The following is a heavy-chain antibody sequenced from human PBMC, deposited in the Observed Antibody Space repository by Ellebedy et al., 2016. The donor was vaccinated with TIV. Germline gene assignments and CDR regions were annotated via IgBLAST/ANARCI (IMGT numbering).Heavy chain of an antibody. CDR3: AKPSDPNPGYSASWATYFDY. J-gene: IGHJ4*02. CDR1: GFSFRRFR. Sequence: GGSLRLXXTASGFSFRRFRMHWVRQAPGKGLEWVGFISSDGSKKHYADSVEGRFTISRDNSQNTLFVQMNSLRAEDTAVYYCAKPSDPNPGYSASWATYFDYWGQGTLVTVSS. CDR2: ISSDGSKK. V-gene: IGHV3-30*18. D-gene: IGHD6-13*01.